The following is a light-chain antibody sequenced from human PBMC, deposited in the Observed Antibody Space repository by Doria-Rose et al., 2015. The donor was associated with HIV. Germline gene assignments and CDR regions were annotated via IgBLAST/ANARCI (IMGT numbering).Light chain of an antibody. Sequence: DIRVTQSPESLGMSLGERATLNCKSNQSLLYTSKNYLAWYQQKPGQPPKLLIYWASTRQSGVPARFSGSGSGTDFTFTISSLEAEDVAVYYCQQYYDTPSLGPGTTVDIK. V-gene: IGKV4-1*01. CDR2: WAS. CDR1: QSLLYTSKNY. J-gene: IGKJ3*01. CDR3: QQYYDTPS.